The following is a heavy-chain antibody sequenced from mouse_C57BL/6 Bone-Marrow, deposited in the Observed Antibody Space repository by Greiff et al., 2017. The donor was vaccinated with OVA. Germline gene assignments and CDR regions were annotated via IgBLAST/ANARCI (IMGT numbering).Heavy chain of an antibody. V-gene: IGHV1-64*01. Sequence: QVQLQQPGAELVKPGASVKLSCTASGYTFTSYWMHWVKQRPGQGLEWIGMIHPNSGSTNYNEKFKSKATLTADQSSSTAYVQLSSLTSEDSAVDYCARRNYDGSSGDYGGQGTTLTLS. D-gene: IGHD1-1*01. CDR2: IHPNSGST. CDR1: GYTFTSYW. CDR3: ARRNYDGSSGDY. J-gene: IGHJ2*01.